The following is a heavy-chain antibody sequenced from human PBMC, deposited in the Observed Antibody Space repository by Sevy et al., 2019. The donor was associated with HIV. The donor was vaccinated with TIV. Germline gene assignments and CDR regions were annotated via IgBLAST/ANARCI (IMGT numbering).Heavy chain of an antibody. CDR2: ILYDGSNK. Sequence: GGSLRLSCVGSGFTFSRHAMHWVRQAPGKGLEWVAVILYDGSNKYYADSVKGRFTISRGNSKNTLELEMNSLRPEDTAVYYGAGSAVAGIEAWFDPWGLGTLVTVSS. J-gene: IGHJ5*02. CDR3: AGSAVAGIEAWFDP. CDR1: GFTFSRHA. D-gene: IGHD6-19*01. V-gene: IGHV3-30-3*01.